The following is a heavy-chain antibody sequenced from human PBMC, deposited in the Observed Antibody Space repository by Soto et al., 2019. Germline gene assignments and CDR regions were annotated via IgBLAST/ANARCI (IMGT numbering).Heavy chain of an antibody. J-gene: IGHJ4*02. CDR2: ISGSGGST. Sequence: GGSLRLSCGASGFTFSSYAMSWVRQAPGKGLEWVSAISGSGGSTYYADSVKGRFTISRDNSKNTLYLQMNSLRAEDTAVYYCAKVGYKWLRFLYYFDYWGQGTLVTSPQ. D-gene: IGHD5-12*01. V-gene: IGHV3-23*01. CDR1: GFTFSSYA. CDR3: AKVGYKWLRFLYYFDY.